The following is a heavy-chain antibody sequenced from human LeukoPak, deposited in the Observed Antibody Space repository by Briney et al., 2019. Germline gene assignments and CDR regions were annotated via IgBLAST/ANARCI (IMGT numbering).Heavy chain of an antibody. J-gene: IGHJ5*02. D-gene: IGHD6-19*01. CDR1: GYTFTSYG. Sequence: EASVKVSCKASGYTFTSYGIRWVRQAPGQGLEWMGWISAYNGNTNYAQKLQGRVTMTTDTSTSTAYMELRSLRSDDTAVYYCARPGGGWSEGYNWFDPWGQGTLVTVSS. CDR3: ARPGGGWSEGYNWFDP. CDR2: ISAYNGNT. V-gene: IGHV1-18*01.